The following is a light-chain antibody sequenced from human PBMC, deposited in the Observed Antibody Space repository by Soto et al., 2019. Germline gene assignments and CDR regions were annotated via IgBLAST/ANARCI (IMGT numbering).Light chain of an antibody. CDR2: DAS. V-gene: IGKV3-11*01. CDR1: QIVSSY. Sequence: DIVLPQSPATLSLSPGERATLSCRASQIVSSYLAWYQQKPGQAPRLLIYDASNRATGIPARFSGSGSGKDFTLTIGSLQSEDFAVYYCQQYNNWSFGQGTRLEIK. CDR3: QQYNNWS. J-gene: IGKJ5*01.